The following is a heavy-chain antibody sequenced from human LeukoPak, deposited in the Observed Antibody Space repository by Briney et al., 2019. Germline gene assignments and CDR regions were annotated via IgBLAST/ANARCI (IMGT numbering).Heavy chain of an antibody. CDR2: ITKSGSTI. D-gene: IGHD3-3*01. CDR3: ARGGGSGYYGFGY. CDR1: GFTFSSYE. J-gene: IGHJ4*02. Sequence: GGSLRLSCAASGFTFSSYEMNWVRQAPGKGLEGVSYITKSGSTIYYADSVKRRFTISRDNAKNSLYLQMNSLRVEDTAVYYCARGGGSGYYGFGYWGQGTLVSVSS. V-gene: IGHV3-48*03.